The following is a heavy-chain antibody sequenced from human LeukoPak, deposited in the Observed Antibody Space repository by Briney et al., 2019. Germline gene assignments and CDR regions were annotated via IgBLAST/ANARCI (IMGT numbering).Heavy chain of an antibody. CDR3: ARERAELLWFGEYYYYGMDV. V-gene: IGHV3-53*01. CDR1: GFTVSSNY. D-gene: IGHD3-10*01. CDR2: IYSGGST. Sequence: GGSLRLSCGPSGFTVSSNYMRGVPQAPGKGLEWVSDIYSGGSTYYADSVKGRFTISRDNSKNTLYLQMNSLRAEDTAVYYCARERAELLWFGEYYYYGMDVWGQGTTVTVSS. J-gene: IGHJ6*02.